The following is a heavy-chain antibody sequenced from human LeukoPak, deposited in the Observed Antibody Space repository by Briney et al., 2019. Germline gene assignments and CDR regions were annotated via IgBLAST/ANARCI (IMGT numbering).Heavy chain of an antibody. V-gene: IGHV3-7*01. Sequence: GGSLRLSCAASGFTFSNYWMTWVRQAPGKGLEWVANIKPDGSVGYYVDSVRGRFIISRDNAGNSLYLQMNSLIVEDTAVYYCTQNLVAAAGDHWGQGTLLIVSS. J-gene: IGHJ4*02. CDR2: IKPDGSVG. CDR3: TQNLVAAAGDH. CDR1: GFTFSNYW. D-gene: IGHD6-13*01.